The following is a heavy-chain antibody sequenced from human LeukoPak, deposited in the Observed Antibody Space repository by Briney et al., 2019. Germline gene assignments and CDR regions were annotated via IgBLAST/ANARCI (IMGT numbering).Heavy chain of an antibody. V-gene: IGHV4-34*01. Sequence: PSETLSLTCTVSGGSISSYYWSWIRQPPGKGLEWIGEINHSGSTNYNPSLKSRVTISVDTSKNQFSLKLSSVTAADTAVYYCARAPYYGDYDYSDYWGQGTLVTVSS. D-gene: IGHD4-17*01. J-gene: IGHJ4*02. CDR3: ARAPYYGDYDYSDY. CDR2: INHSGST. CDR1: GGSISSYY.